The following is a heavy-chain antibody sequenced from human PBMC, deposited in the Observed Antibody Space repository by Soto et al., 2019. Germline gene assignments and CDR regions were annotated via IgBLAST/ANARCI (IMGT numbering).Heavy chain of an antibody. J-gene: IGHJ6*02. D-gene: IGHD1-26*01. CDR2: IIPIFGTA. CDR1: GGTFSSYA. V-gene: IGHV1-69*01. CDR3: ARTRIVGATSNYYDGMDV. Sequence: QVQLVQSGAEVKKPGSSVKVSCKASGGTFSSYAISWVRQAPGQGLEWMGGIIPIFGTANYAQKFQGRVTITADESTSTAYMELSSLRSEDTAVYYCARTRIVGATSNYYDGMDVWGQGTTVTVSS.